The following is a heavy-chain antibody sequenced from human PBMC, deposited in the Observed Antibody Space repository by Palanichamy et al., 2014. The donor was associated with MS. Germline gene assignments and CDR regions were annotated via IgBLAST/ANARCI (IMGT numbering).Heavy chain of an antibody. J-gene: IGHJ4*02. CDR3: ARNNWNHAGQLDY. Sequence: QVQLRESGPGLVKPSETLSLTCTVSGYSISSGYYWGWIRQPPGKGLEWIGTVFHSGNSYYNPSLKSRVTISVDTSKNQFSLKLTSVTAADTAIYYCARNNWNHAGQLDYWGQGTLVTVSS. D-gene: IGHD1-14*01. CDR1: GYSISSGYY. CDR2: VFHSGNS. V-gene: IGHV4-38-2*02.